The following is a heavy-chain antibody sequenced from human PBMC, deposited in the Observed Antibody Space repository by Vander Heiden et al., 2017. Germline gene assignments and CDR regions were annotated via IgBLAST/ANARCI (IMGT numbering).Heavy chain of an antibody. CDR1: GFPFGSYA. CDR3: AKSWSLQRTWGMDV. Sequence: EVQLLESGRGLVQPGGSLRFSCSASGFPFGSYAMSWVRQAPGKGLEWVSAISGSGGSTYYADSVKGRFTISRDNSKNTLYLQMNSLRAEDTAVYYCAKSWSLQRTWGMDVWGQGTTVTVSS. CDR2: ISGSGGST. V-gene: IGHV3-23*01. J-gene: IGHJ6*02.